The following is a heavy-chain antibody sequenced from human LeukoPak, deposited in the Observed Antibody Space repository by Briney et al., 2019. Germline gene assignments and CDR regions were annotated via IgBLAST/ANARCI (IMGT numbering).Heavy chain of an antibody. D-gene: IGHD2-2*01. CDR1: GFTFSSHW. J-gene: IGHJ4*02. Sequence: GGSLRLSCAASGFTFSSHWMLWVRQAPGKGLEWVANIRHDGSEKYYVDSVKGRFTISTDNAKNSLYLRRNGHISEYTAVYYCAREVSVAMDYWGQGTLVIVSS. V-gene: IGHV3-7*04. CDR2: IRHDGSEK. CDR3: AREVSVAMDY.